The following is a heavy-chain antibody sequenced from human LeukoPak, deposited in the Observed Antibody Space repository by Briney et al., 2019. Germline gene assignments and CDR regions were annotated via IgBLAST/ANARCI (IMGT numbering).Heavy chain of an antibody. D-gene: IGHD3-22*01. J-gene: IGHJ4*02. CDR2: MNPNSGNT. CDR3: ARGRDYYDSSGYDY. V-gene: IGHV1-8*03. Sequence: ASVKVSCKASGYTFTSYDINWVRQATGQELEWMGWMNPNSGNTGYAQKFQGRVTITRNTSISTANVELSSLRSEDTAVYYCARGRDYYDSSGYDYWGQGTLVTVSS. CDR1: GYTFTSYD.